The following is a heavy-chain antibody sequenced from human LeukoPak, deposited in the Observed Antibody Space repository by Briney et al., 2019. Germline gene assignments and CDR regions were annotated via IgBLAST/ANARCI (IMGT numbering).Heavy chain of an antibody. CDR2: ISSSSSTI. V-gene: IGHV3-48*01. CDR1: GFTFSSYS. CDR3: ARDSIAAADYYFDY. J-gene: IGHJ4*02. D-gene: IGHD6-13*01. Sequence: GGSLRLSCAASGFTFSSYSMNWVRQAPGKGLEWVSYISSSSSTIYYADSVKGRFTISRDNAKNSLYLQMNSLRAEDTAVYYCARDSIAAADYYFDYWGQGTLVTVSS.